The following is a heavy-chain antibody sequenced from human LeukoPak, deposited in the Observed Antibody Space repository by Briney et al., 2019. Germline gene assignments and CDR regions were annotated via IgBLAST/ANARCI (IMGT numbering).Heavy chain of an antibody. CDR3: ARGLSGYYLLDAFDI. D-gene: IGHD3-3*01. V-gene: IGHV4-34*01. Sequence: SETLSLTCAVYGGSFSGYYWSWIRQPPGKGLEWIGEINHSGSTNYNPSLKSRVTISVDTSKNQFSLKLSSVTAADTAVYYCARGLSGYYLLDAFDIWGQGTMVTVSS. CDR1: GGSFSGYY. J-gene: IGHJ3*02. CDR2: INHSGST.